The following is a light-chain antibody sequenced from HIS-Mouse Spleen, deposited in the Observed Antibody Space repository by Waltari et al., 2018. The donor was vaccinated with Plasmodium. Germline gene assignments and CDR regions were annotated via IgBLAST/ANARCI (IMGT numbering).Light chain of an antibody. J-gene: IGLJ3*02. Sequence: QSALTQPRSVSGSPGQSVTISCTGTSRDVGGYTYVSCYQQHPGTAPKLMLYDVSKRPSGVPDRFSGSKSGNTASLTISGLQAEDEADYYCCSYAGSYTLVFGGGTKLTVL. CDR1: SRDVGGYTY. CDR3: CSYAGSYTLV. CDR2: DVS. V-gene: IGLV2-11*01.